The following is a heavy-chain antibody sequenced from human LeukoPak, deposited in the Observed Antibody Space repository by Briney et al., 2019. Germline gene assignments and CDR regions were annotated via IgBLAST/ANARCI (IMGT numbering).Heavy chain of an antibody. Sequence: SETLSLTCTVSGGSISSYYWSWIRQPAGKGLEWIGRIYTSGSTNYNPSLKSRVTMSVDTSKNQFSLKLSSVTAADTAVYYCARGKPGYSYGYQGDIDYWGQGTLVTVSS. D-gene: IGHD5-18*01. CDR1: GGSISSYY. J-gene: IGHJ4*02. CDR3: ARGKPGYSYGYQGDIDY. V-gene: IGHV4-4*07. CDR2: IYTSGST.